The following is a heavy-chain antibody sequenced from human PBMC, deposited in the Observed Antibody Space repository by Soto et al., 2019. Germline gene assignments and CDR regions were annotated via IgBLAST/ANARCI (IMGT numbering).Heavy chain of an antibody. Sequence: ESGGGVVQPGRSLRLSCAASGFTFSSYWMHWVRQPPGKGLVWVSRVNSDGSSTNYADSVKGRFTISRDNAKNTLYLQMNSLRAEDTAVYYCAGGVAGQFDYWGQGTLVTVSS. CDR1: GFTFSSYW. CDR2: VNSDGSST. J-gene: IGHJ4*02. D-gene: IGHD6-19*01. V-gene: IGHV3-74*02. CDR3: AGGVAGQFDY.